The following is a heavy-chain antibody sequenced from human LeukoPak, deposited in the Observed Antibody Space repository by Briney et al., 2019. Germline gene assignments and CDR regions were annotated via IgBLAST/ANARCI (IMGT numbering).Heavy chain of an antibody. CDR2: TSSSGNSM. V-gene: IGHV3-48*03. J-gene: IGHJ5*02. CDR3: TRGSTVLMLHAPAWFDA. Sequence: GGSLRLSCAASGFSFSSYEMNWVRQAPGKGLEWVSYTSSSGNSMYYADSVKGRFTISRDNAKNILYLQMNSLKTEDTGVYYCTRGSTVLMLHAPAWFDAWGQGTLVSVSS. CDR1: GFSFSSYE. D-gene: IGHD2-8*01.